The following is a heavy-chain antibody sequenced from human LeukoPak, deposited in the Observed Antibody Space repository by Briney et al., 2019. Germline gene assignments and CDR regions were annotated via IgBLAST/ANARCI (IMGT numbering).Heavy chain of an antibody. D-gene: IGHD1-14*01. J-gene: IGHJ4*02. Sequence: SETLSLTCAVYGGSFSGYYWSWIRQPPGKGLEWIGEINHSGSTNYNPSLKSRVTISVDTSKNQFSLKLSSVTAADMAVYYCARLSGTHYEAMDYWGQGTLVTVSS. V-gene: IGHV4-34*01. CDR2: INHSGST. CDR3: ARLSGTHYEAMDY. CDR1: GGSFSGYY.